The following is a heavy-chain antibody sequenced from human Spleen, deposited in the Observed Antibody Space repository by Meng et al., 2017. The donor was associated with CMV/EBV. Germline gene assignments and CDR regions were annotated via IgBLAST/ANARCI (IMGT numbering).Heavy chain of an antibody. CDR2: INHSGST. J-gene: IGHJ5*02. D-gene: IGHD2-2*02. CDR1: S. Sequence: SWSWLRQPPGKGLEWIREINHSGSTNYNPSLKSRVTISVDTSKNQFSLKLSSVTAADTAVYYCAIGRSIVVVPAAIRFKTGRWFDPWGQGTLVTVSS. V-gene: IGHV4-34*01. CDR3: AIGRSIVVVPAAIRFKTGRWFDP.